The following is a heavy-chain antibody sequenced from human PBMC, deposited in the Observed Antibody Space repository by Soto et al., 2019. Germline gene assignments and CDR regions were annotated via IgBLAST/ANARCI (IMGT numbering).Heavy chain of an antibody. CDR1: GGSISSGGYS. J-gene: IGHJ4*02. V-gene: IGHV4-30-2*01. D-gene: IGHD3-3*01. CDR2: IYHSGST. CDR3: ARATNDFWSGFYFDE. Sequence: SETLSLTCAVSGGSISSGGYSWSWIRQPPGKGLEWIGYIYHSGSTYYNPSLKSRVTISVDRSKNQFSLKLSSVTAADTAVYYCARATNDFWSGFYFDERGQGTLVTVSS.